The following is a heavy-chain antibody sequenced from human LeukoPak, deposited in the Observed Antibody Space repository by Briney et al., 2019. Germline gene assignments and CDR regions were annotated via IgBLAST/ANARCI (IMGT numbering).Heavy chain of an antibody. CDR2: INPSGGST. CDR3: AKCRVSSSGSADY. Sequence: GASVKVSCKASGYTFTSYYMHWVRQAPGQGLEWMGTINPSGGSTTYAQKFQDGVTMTRDTSTSTVYMELSSLRSEDTAVYYCAKCRVSSSGSADYWGQGTLVTVSS. D-gene: IGHD6-19*01. V-gene: IGHV1-46*01. CDR1: GYTFTSYY. J-gene: IGHJ4*02.